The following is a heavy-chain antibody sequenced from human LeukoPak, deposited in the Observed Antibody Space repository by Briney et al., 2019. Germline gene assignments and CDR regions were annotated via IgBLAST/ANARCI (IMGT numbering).Heavy chain of an antibody. J-gene: IGHJ6*03. CDR1: GYTFTGYY. Sequence: ASVKVSCKASGYTFTGYYMHWVRQAPGQGLEWMGWINPNSGGTNYAQKFQGRVTMTRDTSISTAYMELSSLRSEDTAVYYCARAPVTTGPYYYYMDVWGKGTTATVSS. CDR3: ARAPVTTGPYYYYMDV. D-gene: IGHD4-17*01. V-gene: IGHV1-2*02. CDR2: INPNSGGT.